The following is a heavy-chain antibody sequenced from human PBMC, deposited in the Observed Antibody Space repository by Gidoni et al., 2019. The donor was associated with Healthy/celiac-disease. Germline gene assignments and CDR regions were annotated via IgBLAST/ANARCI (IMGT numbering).Heavy chain of an antibody. CDR1: GYPFPSYY. D-gene: IGHD6-6*01. V-gene: IGHV1-46*01. CDR3: ARDLAIAARPLLIHYYYYGMDV. Sequence: QVQLVRSGAGVKKPGASVKVSCKASGYPFPSYYMHWVRQAPGQGLEWMGIINPSGGSTSYAQKFQGRVTMTRDTSTSTVYMELSSLRSEDTAVYYCARDLAIAARPLLIHYYYYGMDVWGQGTTVTVSS. J-gene: IGHJ6*02. CDR2: INPSGGST.